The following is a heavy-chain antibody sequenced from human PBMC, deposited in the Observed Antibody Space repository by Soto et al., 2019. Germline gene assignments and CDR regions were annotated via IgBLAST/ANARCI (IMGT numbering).Heavy chain of an antibody. V-gene: IGHV4-59*01. J-gene: IGHJ6*02. Sequence: QVQLQESGPGLVKPSETLSLTCTVSGGSISSYYWSWIRQPPGKGLEWIGYIYYSGSTNYNPSLKSRVTISVDTSKNQFSLKLSSVTAADTAVYYCARSWPPNWNSRPYYGMDVWGQGTTVTVSS. CDR1: GGSISSYY. CDR2: IYYSGST. CDR3: ARSWPPNWNSRPYYGMDV. D-gene: IGHD1-7*01.